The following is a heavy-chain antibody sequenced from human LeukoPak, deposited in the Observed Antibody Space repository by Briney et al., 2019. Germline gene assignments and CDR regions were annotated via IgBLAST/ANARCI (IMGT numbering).Heavy chain of an antibody. CDR1: GGSISSYY. J-gene: IGHJ5*02. D-gene: IGHD4-17*01. CDR3: ARVGATVTTGKDNWFDP. V-gene: IGHV4-4*07. Sequence: PSETLSLTCTVSGGSISSYYWSWIRQPAGKGLEWIGRIYTSGSTNYNPSLKSRVTMSVDTSKNQFSLKLSSVTAADTAVYYCARVGATVTTGKDNWFDPWGQGTLVTVSS. CDR2: IYTSGST.